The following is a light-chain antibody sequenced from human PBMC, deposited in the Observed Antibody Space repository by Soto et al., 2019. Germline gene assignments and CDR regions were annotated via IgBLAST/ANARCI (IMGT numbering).Light chain of an antibody. V-gene: IGLV2-14*01. CDR1: SSDVGGYNY. J-gene: IGLJ1*01. CDR3: SSYTSSSTHNYV. Sequence: SVLTQPSSVSGSPGQSITISCPGTSSDVGGYNYVSWYQQHPGKAPKLMIYDVSNRPSGVSNRFSGSKSGNTASLTISGLQAEDEADYYCSSYTSSSTHNYVFGTGTKVTVL. CDR2: DVS.